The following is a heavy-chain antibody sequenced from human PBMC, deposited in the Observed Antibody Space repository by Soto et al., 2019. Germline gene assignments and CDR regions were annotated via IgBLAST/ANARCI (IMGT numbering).Heavy chain of an antibody. J-gene: IGHJ3*02. CDR2: IIPIFGTA. D-gene: IGHD4-17*01. Sequence: QVQLVQSGAEVKKPGSSVKVSCKASGGTFSSYAISWVRQAPGQGLEWMGGIIPIFGTANYAQKFQGRVTITADESTSTAYMELSSLRSEDTAVYYCARAICGDYPPAGNAFDIWGQGTMVTVSS. CDR3: ARAICGDYPPAGNAFDI. V-gene: IGHV1-69*12. CDR1: GGTFSSYA.